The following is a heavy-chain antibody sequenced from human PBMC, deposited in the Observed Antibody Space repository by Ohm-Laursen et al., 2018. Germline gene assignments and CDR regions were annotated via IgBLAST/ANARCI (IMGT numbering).Heavy chain of an antibody. CDR3: AKRHLYYFDY. V-gene: IGHV4-34*01. Sequence: SQTLSLTCTLYSGSFGPYYWSWIRQPPGKGLEWIGEINHRGNTNYSPSLKSRVTMSVDTSRNHFSLELTSVTAADTAVYYCAKRHLYYFDYWGQGTLVTVSS. CDR1: SGSFGPYY. J-gene: IGHJ4*02. D-gene: IGHD1-1*01. CDR2: INHRGNT.